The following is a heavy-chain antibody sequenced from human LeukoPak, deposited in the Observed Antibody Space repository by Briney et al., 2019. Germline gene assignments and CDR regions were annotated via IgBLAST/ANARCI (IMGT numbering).Heavy chain of an antibody. CDR3: ARRVSSSWYYFDY. CDR1: GGSFSGYY. J-gene: IGHJ4*02. D-gene: IGHD6-13*01. CDR2: INHSGST. Sequence: SETLSLTCAVYGGSFSGYYWSWIRQPPGRGLEWIGEINHSGSTNYNPSLKSRVTISVDTSKNQLSLKLSSVTAADTAVYYCARRVSSSWYYFDYWGQGTLVTVSS. V-gene: IGHV4-34*01.